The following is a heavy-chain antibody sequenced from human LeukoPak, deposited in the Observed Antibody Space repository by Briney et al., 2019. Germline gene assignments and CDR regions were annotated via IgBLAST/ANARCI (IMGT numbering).Heavy chain of an antibody. CDR1: GYSISSGYY. J-gene: IGHJ6*03. D-gene: IGHD4-11*01. Sequence: SETVSLTCSVSGYSISSGYYWGWIPQPPGKGLEWIGSINRSASTSHNPSLKSRVTRSVATTTNQFSLKMRSVTAAATSVYYWARDLILQYRPGYMDVWGKGTTVTVSS. V-gene: IGHV4-38-2*02. CDR3: ARDLILQYRPGYMDV. CDR2: INRSAST.